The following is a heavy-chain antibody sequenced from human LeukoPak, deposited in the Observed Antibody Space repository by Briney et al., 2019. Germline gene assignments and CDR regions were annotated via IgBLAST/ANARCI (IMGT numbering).Heavy chain of an antibody. Sequence: GSVKVSCKASGYTFTNYAIHWVRQAPGQRLEWMGWINAGNGNTKYSHEFQGRVTITRDTSASTAYMELRSLRSEDMAVYYCARDGGDILTGYYPDYWGQGTLVTVSS. J-gene: IGHJ4*02. D-gene: IGHD3-9*01. V-gene: IGHV1-3*03. CDR1: GYTFTNYA. CDR2: INAGNGNT. CDR3: ARDGGDILTGYYPDY.